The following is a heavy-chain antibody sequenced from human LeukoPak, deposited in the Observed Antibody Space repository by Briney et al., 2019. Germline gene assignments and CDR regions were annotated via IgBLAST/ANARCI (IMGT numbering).Heavy chain of an antibody. D-gene: IGHD1-14*01. J-gene: IGHJ4*02. V-gene: IGHV3-74*01. CDR3: ARRRYRGDY. Sequence: PGGSLRLSCAASGFTFSSYWMHWVRQAPGKGLVWVSRINSDGSSTSYADSVKGRFTISSNNAKNTLYLQMTRLRAADTAVYYCARRRYRGDYWGQGTLVTVSS. CDR2: INSDGSST. CDR1: GFTFSSYW.